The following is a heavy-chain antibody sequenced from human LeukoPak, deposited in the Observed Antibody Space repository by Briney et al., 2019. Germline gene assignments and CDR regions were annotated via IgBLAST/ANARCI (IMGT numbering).Heavy chain of an antibody. Sequence: GRSLRLSCAASGFTFSSYAMHWVRQAPGKGLEWVAVISYDGSNKYYADSVKGRFAISRDNSKNTLYLQMNSLRAEDTAVYYCARDPIAAAGLYYYYGMDVWGQGTTVTVSS. D-gene: IGHD6-13*01. J-gene: IGHJ6*02. CDR1: GFTFSSYA. CDR2: ISYDGSNK. V-gene: IGHV3-30*09. CDR3: ARDPIAAAGLYYYYGMDV.